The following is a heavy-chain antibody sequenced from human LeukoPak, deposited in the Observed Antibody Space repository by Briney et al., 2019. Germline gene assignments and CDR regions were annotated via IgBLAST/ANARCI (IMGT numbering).Heavy chain of an antibody. J-gene: IGHJ3*01. Sequence: PGGSLRLSCAACGFTFSHFGMHWLRQAPAKGLEGVAVIFYNGGNQYYGASVKGRFTISRDNSKNTHDLHMNSLRAEDTGVYYCARDRGGTYTVGGAFDVWGQGILVTVSS. CDR2: IFYNGGNQ. CDR3: ARDRGGTYTVGGAFDV. D-gene: IGHD1-26*01. V-gene: IGHV3-33*01. CDR1: GFTFSHFG.